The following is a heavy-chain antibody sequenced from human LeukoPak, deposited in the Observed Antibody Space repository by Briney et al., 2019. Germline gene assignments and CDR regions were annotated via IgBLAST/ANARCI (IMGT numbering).Heavy chain of an antibody. J-gene: IGHJ5*02. CDR3: VTMVRGATNWFDP. V-gene: IGHV4-34*01. CDR2: INHSGST. Sequence: SETLSLTCVVYGGSFSGYYWSWIRQPPGKGLEWIGEINHSGSTNYNPSLKSRVTISVDTSKNQFSPKLSSVTAADTAVYYCVTMVRGATNWFDPWGQGTLVTVSS. CDR1: GGSFSGYY. D-gene: IGHD3-10*01.